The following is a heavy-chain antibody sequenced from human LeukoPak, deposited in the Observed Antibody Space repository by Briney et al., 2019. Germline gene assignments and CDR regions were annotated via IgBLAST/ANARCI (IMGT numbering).Heavy chain of an antibody. J-gene: IGHJ3*02. CDR3: ASGEYYYDSSGADI. CDR2: INPNSGGT. D-gene: IGHD3-22*01. Sequence: ASVKVSCKASGYTFTGYYMHWVRQAPGQGLEWMGWINPNSGGTNYAQKFQGRVTMTRDTSISTAYMELSRLRSDDMAVYYCASGEYYYDSSGADIWGQGTMVTVSS. V-gene: IGHV1-2*02. CDR1: GYTFTGYY.